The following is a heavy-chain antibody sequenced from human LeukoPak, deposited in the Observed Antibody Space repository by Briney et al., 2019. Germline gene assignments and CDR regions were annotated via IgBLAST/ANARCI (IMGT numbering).Heavy chain of an antibody. CDR1: GFTVSSNY. CDR2: IYGGGST. CDR3: ASERGYYYYMDV. Sequence: GGSLRLSCAASGFTVSSNYMSWVRQAPGKGLEWVSVIYGGGSTYYADSVKGRFTISRDNSKNTLYLQMNSLRAEDTAVYYCASERGYYYYMDVWGKGTTVTVSS. J-gene: IGHJ6*03. V-gene: IGHV3-66*02.